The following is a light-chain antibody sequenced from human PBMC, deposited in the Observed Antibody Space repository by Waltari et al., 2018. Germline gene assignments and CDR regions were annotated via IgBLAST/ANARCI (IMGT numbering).Light chain of an antibody. CDR1: SSAVGVYDF. CDR3: CSYAGSYFWV. J-gene: IGLJ3*02. CDR2: DVA. Sequence: QSALTQPRSVSGSPGQSVTISCSGTSSAVGVYDFISWYQHHPGKAPKPMIYDVAKRPSGVPDRFSGSKSDNTASLTISGLQAEDEADYYCCSYAGSYFWVFGGGTKLTVL. V-gene: IGLV2-11*01.